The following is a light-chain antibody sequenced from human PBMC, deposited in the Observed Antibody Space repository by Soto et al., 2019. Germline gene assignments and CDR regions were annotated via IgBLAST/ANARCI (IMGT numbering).Light chain of an antibody. J-gene: IGLJ2*01. CDR1: KLGDKY. V-gene: IGLV3-1*01. Sequence: SYELTQPPSVSVSPGQTASITCSGDKLGDKYTCWYQQKPGQSPVLVIYQDTQRPSGIPERFSGSNSGNTATLTISGTQAMDEADYYCQAWDSRVVFGGGTKLTVL. CDR3: QAWDSRVV. CDR2: QDT.